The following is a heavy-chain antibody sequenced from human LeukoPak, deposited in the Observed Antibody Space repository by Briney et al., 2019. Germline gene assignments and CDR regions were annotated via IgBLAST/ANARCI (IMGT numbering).Heavy chain of an antibody. V-gene: IGHV3-20*04. CDR1: GFTFDDYG. Sequence: GGSLRLSCAASGFTFDDYGMSWVRQAPGKGLEWVSGINWNGGSTGYADSVKGRFTISGDNAKNSLYLQMNSLRAEDTALYYCARAVAGTLSYYYYMDVWGKGTTVTVSS. J-gene: IGHJ6*03. CDR3: ARAVAGTLSYYYYMDV. CDR2: INWNGGST. D-gene: IGHD6-19*01.